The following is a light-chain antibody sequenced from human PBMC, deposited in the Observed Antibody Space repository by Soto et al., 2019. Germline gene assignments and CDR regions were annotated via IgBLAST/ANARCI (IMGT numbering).Light chain of an antibody. Sequence: DIEMTQSPSSLSASVGDRVTITCRASQSISSYLNWYQHKQGKAPKXLIYAASSLQSGVPSRFSGSGSGTDFTLTISSLQPEDFATYYCQQSYSTPRTFGQGTKEDIK. CDR3: QQSYSTPRT. J-gene: IGKJ1*01. CDR1: QSISSY. V-gene: IGKV1-39*01. CDR2: AAS.